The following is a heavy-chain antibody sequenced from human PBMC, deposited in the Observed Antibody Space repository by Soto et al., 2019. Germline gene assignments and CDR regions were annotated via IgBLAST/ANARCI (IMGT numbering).Heavy chain of an antibody. D-gene: IGHD3-10*01. CDR3: ARSPHYYGSGSYFDY. V-gene: IGHV1-2*02. J-gene: IGHJ4*02. CDR1: GYTFTGYY. CDR2: INPNSGGT. Sequence: ASVKVSCKASGYTFTGYYMHWVRQAPGQGLEWMGWINPNSGGTNYAQKFQGRVTMTRDTSISTAYMELSRLRSDDTAVYYCARSPHYYGSGSYFDYWGQGTLVTVSS.